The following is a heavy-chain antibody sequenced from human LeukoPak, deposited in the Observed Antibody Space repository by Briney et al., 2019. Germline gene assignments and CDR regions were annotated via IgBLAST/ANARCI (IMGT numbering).Heavy chain of an antibody. CDR1: GFTFSSYW. Sequence: GGSLRLSCAASGFTFSSYWMHWVREVPGKGPVWVSRINGDGSSTSYADSVKGRFTISRDNAKNTLYLQMNSLRVEDTAVYYCAKLGSGTYYPFDYWGQGTLVTVSS. CDR3: AKLGSGTYYPFDY. CDR2: INGDGSST. J-gene: IGHJ4*02. D-gene: IGHD3-10*01. V-gene: IGHV3-74*01.